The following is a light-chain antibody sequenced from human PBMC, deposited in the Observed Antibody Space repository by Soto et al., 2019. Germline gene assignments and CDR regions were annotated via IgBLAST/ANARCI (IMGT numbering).Light chain of an antibody. V-gene: IGLV1-40*01. CDR2: GNS. J-gene: IGLJ1*01. CDR1: SSNIGAGYD. CDR3: QSYDSSLSGLYV. Sequence: QSVLTQPPSVSGAPGQRVPISCTGSSSNIGAGYDVHWYQQLPGTAPKPLIYGNSNRPSGVPDRFSGSKSGTSASLAITGLQAEDEADYYCQSYDSSLSGLYVCGTGTKLTVL.